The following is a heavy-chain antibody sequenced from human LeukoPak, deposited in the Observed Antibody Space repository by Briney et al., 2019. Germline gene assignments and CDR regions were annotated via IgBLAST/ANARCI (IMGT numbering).Heavy chain of an antibody. CDR2: ISYNGNT. D-gene: IGHD2/OR15-2a*01. CDR3: AKDRTSLSDSLVFDQ. Sequence: ASVKVSCKASGYSFSTSAISWMRQAPGQGLEWMGWISYNGNTDYAQKFRGRVTMTTDTFTSTAYMELRSLRSDDTAVYYCAKDRTSLSDSLVFDQWGQGTLVTVSS. V-gene: IGHV1-18*01. J-gene: IGHJ4*02. CDR1: GYSFSTSA.